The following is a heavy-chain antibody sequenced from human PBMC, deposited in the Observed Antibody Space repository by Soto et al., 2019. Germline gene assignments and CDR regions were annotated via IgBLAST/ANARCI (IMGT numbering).Heavy chain of an antibody. CDR3: ARISLGPAPTDAFDI. V-gene: IGHV1-18*01. CDR2: LSTYREDR. Sequence: QVQLVQSGAEVKKPGASVKVSCKASGYTFTKFGISWVRQAPGQGLEWLGWLSTYREDRNYAQRVQDRVSMTTDTSSSTADMELRTLISDDTAVYYCARISLGPAPTDAFDIWGQGTMVTVSS. D-gene: IGHD1-26*01. CDR1: GYTFTKFG. J-gene: IGHJ3*02.